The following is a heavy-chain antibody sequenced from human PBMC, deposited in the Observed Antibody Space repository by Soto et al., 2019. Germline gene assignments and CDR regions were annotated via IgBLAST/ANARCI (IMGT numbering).Heavy chain of an antibody. CDR2: ISYDGSNK. V-gene: IGHV3-30-3*01. D-gene: IGHD2-2*01. J-gene: IGHJ6*02. CDR3: ARGSYCSSTSCYYFDYYYGMDV. Sequence: GGSLRLSCAASGFTFSSYAMHWVRQAPGKGLEWVAVISYDGSNKYYADSVKGRFTISRDNSKNTLYLQMNSLRAEDTAVYYCARGSYCSSTSCYYFDYYYGMDVWGQGTTVTVSS. CDR1: GFTFSSYA.